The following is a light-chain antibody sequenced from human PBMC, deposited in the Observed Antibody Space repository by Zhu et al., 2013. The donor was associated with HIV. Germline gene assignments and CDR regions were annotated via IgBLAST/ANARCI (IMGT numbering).Light chain of an antibody. Sequence: DIQVTQSPASLPASIGDRVTITCRTSQDINRYLNWFQQKPGKAPNLLIYAVSNLETGVPSRFSGSQSGTQFTLTINSLQPEDFATYYCQQTFDSPFTFGP. J-gene: IGKJ3*01. V-gene: IGKV1-39*01. CDR1: QDINRY. CDR2: AVS. CDR3: QQTFDSPFT.